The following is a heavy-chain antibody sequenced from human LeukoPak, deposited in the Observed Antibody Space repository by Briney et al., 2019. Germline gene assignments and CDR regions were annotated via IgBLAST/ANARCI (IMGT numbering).Heavy chain of an antibody. D-gene: IGHD3-10*01. V-gene: IGHV3-21*04. Sequence: GGSLRLSCAASGFTFSSYNMNWVRQAPGMGLEWVSSISSGSSYIYYADSVKGRFTISRDNSKNILYLQMNSLRVEDTAVYYCAKGSGVHPFDYWGQGTLVTVSS. CDR3: AKGSGVHPFDY. CDR1: GFTFSSYN. J-gene: IGHJ4*02. CDR2: ISSGSSYI.